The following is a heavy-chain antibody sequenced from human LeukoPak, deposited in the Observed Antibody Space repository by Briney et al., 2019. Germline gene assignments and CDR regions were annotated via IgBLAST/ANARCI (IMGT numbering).Heavy chain of an antibody. Sequence: GGSLRLSCAASGFTFSSYTMNWIRQAPGKGLEWISFINTKSKAIYYADSVKGRFTISRDNARNLLHLQMNSLRAEDTALYFCVRDQDWAFDYWGQGTLVTVSS. V-gene: IGHV3-48*01. J-gene: IGHJ4*02. CDR3: VRDQDWAFDY. CDR2: INTKSKAI. CDR1: GFTFSSYT. D-gene: IGHD3-9*01.